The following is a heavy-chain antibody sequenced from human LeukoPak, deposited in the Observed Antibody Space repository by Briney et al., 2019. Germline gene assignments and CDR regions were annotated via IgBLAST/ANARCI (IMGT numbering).Heavy chain of an antibody. D-gene: IGHD3-10*01. CDR3: LLEVRGVIRD. CDR2: IYYSGST. Sequence: SETLSLTCTVSGGSLSSSSYYWGWIRQPPGKGLEWIGSIYYSGSTYYNPSLKSRVTISVDTSKNQFSLKLSSVTAADTAVYYSLLEVRGVIRDWGQGTLVTVSS. V-gene: IGHV4-39*07. J-gene: IGHJ4*02. CDR1: GGSLSSSSYY.